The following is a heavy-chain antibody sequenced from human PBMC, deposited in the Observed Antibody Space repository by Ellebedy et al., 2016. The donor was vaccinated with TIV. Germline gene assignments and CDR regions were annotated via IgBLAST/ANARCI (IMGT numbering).Heavy chain of an antibody. J-gene: IGHJ5*02. CDR3: NWYYYNRFDP. CDR2: IKAKTDGETT. V-gene: IGHV3-15*01. CDR1: GFPFTPAW. Sequence: GGSLRLSCAASGFPFTPAWMSWVRQAPGKGLEWVGRIKAKTDGETTDYAAPVEGRFIISRDDSKNTVYLQMNTLKTEDTAVYYCNWYYYNRFDPWGQGTLVIVSS. D-gene: IGHD2/OR15-2a*01.